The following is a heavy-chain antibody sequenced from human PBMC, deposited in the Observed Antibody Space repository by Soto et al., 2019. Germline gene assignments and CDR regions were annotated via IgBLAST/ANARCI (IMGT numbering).Heavy chain of an antibody. CDR1: GFTFSTYA. D-gene: IGHD2-8*01. J-gene: IGHJ5*02. Sequence: PGGSLRLSCAASGFTFSTYAMSWVRQAPGKGLEWVSGLFGSGGGISYADSVKGRFTISRDNSNNVLYLQMQSLRVEDTAVYYCVKARHPDGRGPFDPWGQETLVPVSS. CDR3: VKARHPDGRGPFDP. V-gene: IGHV3-23*01. CDR2: LFGSGGGI.